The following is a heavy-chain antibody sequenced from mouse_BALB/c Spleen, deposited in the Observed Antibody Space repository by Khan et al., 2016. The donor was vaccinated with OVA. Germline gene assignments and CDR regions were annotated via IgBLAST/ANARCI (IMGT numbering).Heavy chain of an antibody. CDR1: GFNIKDYY. V-gene: IGHV14-1*02. Sequence: VQLQQSGAELVRPGALVKLSCKASGFNIKDYYMLWVKQRPEQGLEWIGWIDPENGNTIYDPKFQAKASITADTSSNPAYLQLSSLTSEDTAVYYCARRGYGNYWFAYWGQGTLVTVSA. CDR2: IDPENGNT. J-gene: IGHJ3*01. CDR3: ARRGYGNYWFAY. D-gene: IGHD2-1*01.